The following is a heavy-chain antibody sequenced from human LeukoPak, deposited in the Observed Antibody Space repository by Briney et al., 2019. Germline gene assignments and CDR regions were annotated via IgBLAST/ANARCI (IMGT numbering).Heavy chain of an antibody. D-gene: IGHD2-15*01. Sequence: GGSLRLSCAASGFTFTSYAMNWVRQAPGKGLEWVSAISGSGGSTYYADSVKGRFTVSRDNSENTLFLQMNSLSAEDTAIYYCAKDTDVVVPEYFQYWGQGTLVTVSS. CDR2: ISGSGGST. J-gene: IGHJ1*01. V-gene: IGHV3-23*01. CDR3: AKDTDVVVPEYFQY. CDR1: GFTFTSYA.